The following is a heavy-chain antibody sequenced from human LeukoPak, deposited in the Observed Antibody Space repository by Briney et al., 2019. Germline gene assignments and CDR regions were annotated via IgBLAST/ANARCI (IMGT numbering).Heavy chain of an antibody. CDR2: INPSSGGT. V-gene: IGHV1-2*02. D-gene: IGHD1-14*01. Sequence: GASVKVSCKASGYTFTGYYMHWVRQAPGQGLEWMGWINPSSGGTNYAQKFQGRVTMTRDTSISTAYMELSRLRSDDTAVYYCAREPGSGWFDPWGQGTPVTVSS. CDR3: AREPGSGWFDP. CDR1: GYTFTGYY. J-gene: IGHJ5*02.